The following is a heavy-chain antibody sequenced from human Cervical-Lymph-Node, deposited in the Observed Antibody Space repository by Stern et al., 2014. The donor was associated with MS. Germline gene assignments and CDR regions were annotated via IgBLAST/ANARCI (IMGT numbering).Heavy chain of an antibody. D-gene: IGHD1-26*01. CDR2: IITIFGTA. V-gene: IGHV1-69*01. CDR1: GGTFSSYA. CDR3: ARGELKEGLVRGMDV. Sequence: QVQLGQSGAEVKKPGSSVKVSCQASGGTFSSYAISWVRQAPGKGLEWMGGIITIFGTANYAQKFQGRVTITADESTSTAYMELSSLRSEDTAVYYCARGELKEGLVRGMDVWGQGTTVTVSS. J-gene: IGHJ6*02.